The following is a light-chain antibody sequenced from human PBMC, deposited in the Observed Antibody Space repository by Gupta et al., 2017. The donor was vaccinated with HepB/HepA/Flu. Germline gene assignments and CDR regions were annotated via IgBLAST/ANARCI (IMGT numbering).Light chain of an antibody. V-gene: IGKV1-5*03. Sequence: DIQMTQSPSTLSASVGDRVTITCRASQSISNWLAWYQQKAGKAPKLLIYKASRVESGVTSRFSDSGDGKEFTLTSSSRQHDDCANYYCQQYNSHGTFGQGTKVEIK. CDR3: QQYNSHGT. J-gene: IGKJ1*01. CDR2: KAS. CDR1: QSISNW.